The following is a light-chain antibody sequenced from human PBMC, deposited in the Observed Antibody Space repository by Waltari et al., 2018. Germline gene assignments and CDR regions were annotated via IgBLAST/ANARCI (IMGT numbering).Light chain of an antibody. J-gene: IGLJ2*01. V-gene: IGLV3-21*02. CDR1: NIGSKA. CDR3: QVWDTSNDHVV. Sequence: SYVLTQSPSVSVAPGQTTRITCGGNNIGSKAVHCYQQKPGQAPVLVVYADRDRPSGIPERFSGSNSGNTATLTISRVAAGDEADYYCQVWDTSNDHVVFGGGTKLTVL. CDR2: ADR.